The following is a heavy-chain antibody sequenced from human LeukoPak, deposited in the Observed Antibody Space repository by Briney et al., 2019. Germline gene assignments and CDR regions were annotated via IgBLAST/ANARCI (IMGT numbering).Heavy chain of an antibody. CDR1: AFTFSSYG. V-gene: IGHV3-30*02. Sequence: PGGSLRLSCAASAFTFSSYGMHWVRQAPGKGLEWVAFIRYYGSNKYYPDPVKGRFTISRDNSKNTLYLQMNSLRAEDTAVYYCAKDPYYYDSSGYYYFDYWGQGTLVTVSS. CDR3: AKDPYYYDSSGYYYFDY. J-gene: IGHJ4*02. CDR2: IRYYGSNK. D-gene: IGHD3-22*01.